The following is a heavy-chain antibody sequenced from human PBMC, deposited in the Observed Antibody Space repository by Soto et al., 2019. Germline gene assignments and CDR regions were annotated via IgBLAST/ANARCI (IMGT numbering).Heavy chain of an antibody. Sequence: QLQLQESGSGLVKPSQTLSLTCAVSGGSISSGGYSWSWIRQPPGKGLEWIGYIYHSGSTYYNPSLKSRVTIAVDRSKNQFSLKLSSVTAADTAVYYGARRRAAAEGWFDPWGQGTLVTVSS. J-gene: IGHJ5*02. CDR2: IYHSGST. CDR3: ARRRAAAEGWFDP. CDR1: GGSISSGGYS. D-gene: IGHD6-13*01. V-gene: IGHV4-30-2*01.